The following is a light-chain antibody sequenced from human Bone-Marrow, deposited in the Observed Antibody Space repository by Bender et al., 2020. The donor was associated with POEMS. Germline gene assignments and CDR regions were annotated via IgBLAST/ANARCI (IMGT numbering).Light chain of an antibody. V-gene: IGLV2-11*01. CDR2: DVT. Sequence: QSALTQPRSASGSPGQSVTISCTGTRSDVGGYDYVSWCQQHPGKAPKLMIYDVTRRHSGVSNRFSGSKSGNTASLTITGLQTEDEADYYCSSYTRAGTHVIFGGGTRLTVL. CDR3: SSYTRAGTHVI. J-gene: IGLJ2*01. CDR1: RSDVGGYDY.